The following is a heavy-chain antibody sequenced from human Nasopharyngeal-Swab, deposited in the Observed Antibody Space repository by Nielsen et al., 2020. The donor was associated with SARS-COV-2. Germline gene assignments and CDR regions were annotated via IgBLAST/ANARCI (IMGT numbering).Heavy chain of an antibody. CDR2: IYYIGNT. Sequence: SKTLSLTCTVSGGPMSRYWWSWSRQTPGKGLEWIGDIYYIGNTNYHPSLRSRVTMSVDTSKNQFSLRLSSVTAADTAVYYCARSGGQSTEYNWFDTWGQGTLVTVSS. CDR1: GGPMSRYW. CDR3: ARSGGQSTEYNWFDT. D-gene: IGHD2-15*01. J-gene: IGHJ5*02. V-gene: IGHV4-59*01.